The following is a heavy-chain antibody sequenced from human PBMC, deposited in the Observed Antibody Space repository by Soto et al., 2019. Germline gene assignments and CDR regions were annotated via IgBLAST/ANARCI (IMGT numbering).Heavy chain of an antibody. CDR2: LYYSGST. V-gene: IGHV4-39*01. CDR1: GGSISNTSYY. Sequence: SETLSLTCAVSGGSISNTSYYWGWIRQPPGRGLEWIGSLYYSGSTYYNPSLKSRVIISVDTSKNQFSLKLSSVTAADTAVYYCAGLRDDAFDIWGQGTMVTVSS. J-gene: IGHJ3*02. CDR3: AGLRDDAFDI.